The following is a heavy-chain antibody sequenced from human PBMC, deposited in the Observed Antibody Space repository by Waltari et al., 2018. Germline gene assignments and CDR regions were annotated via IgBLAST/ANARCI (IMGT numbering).Heavy chain of an antibody. CDR1: GGSFSGYY. D-gene: IGHD6-6*01. J-gene: IGHJ6*02. CDR3: ARADKVRSIAAHGYYYYGMDV. V-gene: IGHV4-34*01. CDR2: INHSGST. Sequence: QVQLQQWGAGLLKPSETLSLTCAVYGGSFSGYYWSWIRQPPGKGLEWIGEINHSGSTNYNPSLKSRVTISVDTSKNQFSLKLSSVTAADTAVYYCARADKVRSIAAHGYYYYGMDVWGQGTTVTVSS.